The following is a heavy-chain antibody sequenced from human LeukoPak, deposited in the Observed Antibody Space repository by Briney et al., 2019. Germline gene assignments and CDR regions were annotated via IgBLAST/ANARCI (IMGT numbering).Heavy chain of an antibody. V-gene: IGHV3-30-3*01. D-gene: IGHD3-22*01. CDR2: ISYDGSNK. J-gene: IGHJ6*02. CDR1: GFTFSSYA. Sequence: GGSLRLSCAASGFTFSSYAMHWVRQAPGKGLEWVAVISYDGSNKYYADSVKGRFTISRDNSKNTLYLQMNSLRAEDTAVYYCARERYYDSSGPYGMDVWGQGTTDTVSS. CDR3: ARERYYDSSGPYGMDV.